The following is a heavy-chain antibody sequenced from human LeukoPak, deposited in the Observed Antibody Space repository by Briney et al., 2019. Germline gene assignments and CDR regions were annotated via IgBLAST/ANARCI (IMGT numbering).Heavy chain of an antibody. Sequence: GSLRLSCAASGFTFSSYAMSWVRQAPGKGLEWVSAISGSGGSTYYADSVKGRFTISRDNSKNTLYLQMNSLRAEDTAVYYCAKDPGGLRYFDSYFDYWGQGTLVTVSS. V-gene: IGHV3-23*01. CDR3: AKDPGGLRYFDSYFDY. CDR2: ISGSGGST. D-gene: IGHD3-9*01. J-gene: IGHJ4*02. CDR1: GFTFSSYA.